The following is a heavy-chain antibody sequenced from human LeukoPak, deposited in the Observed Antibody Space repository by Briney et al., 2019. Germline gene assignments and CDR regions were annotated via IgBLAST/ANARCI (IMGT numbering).Heavy chain of an antibody. D-gene: IGHD3-10*01. V-gene: IGHV1-18*01. J-gene: IGHJ6*02. CDR3: ARDQLRYYGSNNYYSDMDF. Sequence: ASVKVSCKASGYTFTSYAIAWVRQAPEQGLEWMGWISAYNGGTNYAQKFRGRVTMTTDTSTNTGYMELRSLRSDDTAVYFCARDQLRYYGSNNYYSDMDFWGQGTTVTVSS. CDR1: GYTFTSYA. CDR2: ISAYNGGT.